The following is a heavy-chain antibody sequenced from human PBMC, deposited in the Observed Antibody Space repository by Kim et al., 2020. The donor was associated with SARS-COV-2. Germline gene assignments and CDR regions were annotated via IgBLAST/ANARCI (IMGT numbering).Heavy chain of an antibody. Sequence: SETLSLTCSVSGGSISSYYWSWFRQAPGKRLEWIGYMYFTGYTTSNPSLKSRVTISVDTSKSQFSLKLTSVTAADTAVYYCARHLGFCSTTRCNAYFDSGGQGTLVTVSS. CDR2: MYFTGYT. J-gene: IGHJ4*02. D-gene: IGHD2-2*01. CDR3: ARHLGFCSTTRCNAYFDS. CDR1: GGSISSYY. V-gene: IGHV4-59*01.